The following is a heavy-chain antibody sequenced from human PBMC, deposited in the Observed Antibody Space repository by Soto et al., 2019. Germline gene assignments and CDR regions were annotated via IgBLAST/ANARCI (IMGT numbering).Heavy chain of an antibody. D-gene: IGHD6-13*01. J-gene: IGHJ4*02. CDR3: AKVSSSWYAGFFDL. CDR1: GFTFSSYW. V-gene: IGHV3-7*05. Sequence: PGGSLRLSCAASGFTFSSYWMSWVRQAPGKGLEWVANIKPDGSEKWYVDSVKGRFTISRDNAKNSLYLQMNSLRANDTAVYYCAKVSSSWYAGFFDLWGQGTLVTVSS. CDR2: IKPDGSEK.